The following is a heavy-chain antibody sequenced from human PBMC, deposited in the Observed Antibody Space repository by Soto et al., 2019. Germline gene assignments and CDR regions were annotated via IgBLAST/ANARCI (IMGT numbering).Heavy chain of an antibody. CDR2: INHVGIT. J-gene: IGHJ4*02. CDR1: GGSSSGFY. CDR3: ARAHDFWGGRQQPIDS. V-gene: IGHV4-34*01. Sequence: PSATLPLTYAVSGGSSSGFYWSRLRQSQGKGLEWLGDINHVGITNYNPSLKSRVSIPVDTAKRQFSLKLSSVTEADTAVYYCARAHDFWGGRQQPIDSWGQGTLVTVS. D-gene: IGHD3-3*01.